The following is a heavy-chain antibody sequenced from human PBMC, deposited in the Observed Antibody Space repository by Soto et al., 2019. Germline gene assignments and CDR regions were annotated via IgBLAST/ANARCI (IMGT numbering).Heavy chain of an antibody. D-gene: IGHD6-19*01. CDR1: GYTLTELS. Sequence: ASVKVSCKVSGYTLTELSMHWVRQAPGKGLEWMGGFDPEEGGTIYAQKFWGRFTMTEDTSRDTAYMELSSLRSEDTAVYYCARAVAVAAAFDYWGQGTLVTVSS. J-gene: IGHJ4*02. V-gene: IGHV1-24*01. CDR2: FDPEEGGT. CDR3: ARAVAVAAAFDY.